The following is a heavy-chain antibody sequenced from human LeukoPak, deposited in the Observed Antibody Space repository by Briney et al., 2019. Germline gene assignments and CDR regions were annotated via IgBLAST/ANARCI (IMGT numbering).Heavy chain of an antibody. CDR3: ARDRGGKGSAIFY. CDR2: IRPHTGET. D-gene: IGHD2-2*01. CDR1: GYNFPSYG. Sequence: ASVKVSCKASGYNFPSYGINWVRQAPGQGLEWMGWIRPHTGETNSAQRLQDRVTMTTDTSTTTAYMELRSLRFDDTAVYYCARDRGGKGSAIFYWGQGSLVTVSS. V-gene: IGHV1-18*01. J-gene: IGHJ4*02.